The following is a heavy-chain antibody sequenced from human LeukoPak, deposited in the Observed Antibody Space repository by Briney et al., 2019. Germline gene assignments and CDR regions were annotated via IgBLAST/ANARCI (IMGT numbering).Heavy chain of an antibody. CDR3: ARWRGLQSEFDC. D-gene: IGHD5-24*01. CDR1: GFTFSSHS. Sequence: GGSLRLSCAASGFTFSSHSMGWVRQAPGKGLECVATIGLDGAQKDFVDSVKGRFTLSRDDAKNSLFLEMNRLRVEDTAVYYCARWRGLQSEFDCWGQGTLVTVSS. CDR2: IGLDGAQK. V-gene: IGHV3-7*01. J-gene: IGHJ4*02.